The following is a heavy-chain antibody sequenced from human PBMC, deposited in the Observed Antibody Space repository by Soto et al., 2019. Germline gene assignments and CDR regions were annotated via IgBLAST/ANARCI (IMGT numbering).Heavy chain of an antibody. V-gene: IGHV1-69*02. D-gene: IGHD1-26*01. CDR1: GGTFSSYT. J-gene: IGHJ4*02. CDR2: IIPILGIA. Sequence: QVQLVQSGAEVKKPGSSVKVSCKASGGTFSSYTISWVRQAPGQGLEWMGRIIPILGIANYAQKFQGRVTITADKSTSTAYMELSSLRSEDTAVYYCARVRRGWELLPYGYYWGQGTLVTVSS. CDR3: ARVRRGWELLPYGYY.